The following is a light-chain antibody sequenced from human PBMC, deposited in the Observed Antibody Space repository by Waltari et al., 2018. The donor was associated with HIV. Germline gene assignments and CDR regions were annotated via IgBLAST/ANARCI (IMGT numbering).Light chain of an antibody. V-gene: IGKV1-33*01. CDR2: DTS. Sequence: DIQMTQSPSSLSASVGDIVTITCQASQDISTYLNWYQQKPGKAPKLLIYDTSRLETGVPSRFSGSGSATDFTFTISSLQPEDIATYYCQQHDTFPLTFGGGTKVEIK. CDR3: QQHDTFPLT. J-gene: IGKJ4*01. CDR1: QDISTY.